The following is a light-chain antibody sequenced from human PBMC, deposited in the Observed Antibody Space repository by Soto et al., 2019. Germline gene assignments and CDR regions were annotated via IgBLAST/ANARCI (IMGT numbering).Light chain of an antibody. Sequence: QPVLTQSPSASASLGASVKLTCTLSSGHSSYAIAWHQQQPEKGPRYLMKLNSDGSHSKGDGIPDRFSGSSSGAVRYLTISSLQSEDEADYYCQTWGTDIVVFGGGTQLTVL. J-gene: IGLJ2*01. CDR3: QTWGTDIVV. V-gene: IGLV4-69*01. CDR1: SGHSSYA. CDR2: LNSDGSH.